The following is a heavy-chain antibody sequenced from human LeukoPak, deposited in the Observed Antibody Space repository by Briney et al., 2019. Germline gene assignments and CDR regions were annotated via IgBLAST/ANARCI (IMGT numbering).Heavy chain of an antibody. CDR2: INAGNGNT. J-gene: IGHJ4*02. V-gene: IGHV1-3*01. D-gene: IGHD6-19*01. Sequence: ASVTVSCKASGYTFTSYAMHWVRQAPGQRLEWMGWINAGNGNTKYSQKFQGRVTITRDTSASTAYMELSSLRSEDTAVYYCASGIAVAGTVSLYYFDYWGQGTLVTVSS. CDR1: GYTFTSYA. CDR3: ASGIAVAGTVSLYYFDY.